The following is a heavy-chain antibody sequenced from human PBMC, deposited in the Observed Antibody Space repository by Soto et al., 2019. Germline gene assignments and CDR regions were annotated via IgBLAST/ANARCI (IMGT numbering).Heavy chain of an antibody. Sequence: EVQLVESGGGLVQPGGSLRLSCAASGFTFSDHYMDWVRQAPGKGLEWVGRSRNKANSYTTEYAASVKGRLTISRDNSKNSLYLQMDSLKTEDTAVYYCVRATYSSNWNLDYWGQGTLVTVSS. V-gene: IGHV3-72*01. J-gene: IGHJ4*02. CDR2: SRNKANSYTT. CDR1: GFTFSDHY. CDR3: VRATYSSNWNLDY. D-gene: IGHD6-13*01.